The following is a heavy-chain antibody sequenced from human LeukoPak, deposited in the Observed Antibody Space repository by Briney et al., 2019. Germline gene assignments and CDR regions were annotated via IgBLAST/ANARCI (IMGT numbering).Heavy chain of an antibody. Sequence: GGSLRLSCAASEFTFSSYAMHWVRQAPGKGLEWVAVISYDGSNKYYADSVKGRFTISRDNSKNTLYLQMNSLRAEDTAVYYCARDLSGKRCSSTSCLKYYFDYWGQGTLVTVSS. J-gene: IGHJ4*02. CDR1: EFTFSSYA. CDR2: ISYDGSNK. D-gene: IGHD2-2*01. CDR3: ARDLSGKRCSSTSCLKYYFDY. V-gene: IGHV3-30*04.